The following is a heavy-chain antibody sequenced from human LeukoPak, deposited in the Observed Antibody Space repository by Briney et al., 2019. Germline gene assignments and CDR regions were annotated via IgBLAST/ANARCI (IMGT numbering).Heavy chain of an antibody. V-gene: IGHV1-69*05. Sequence: SLKVSCKASGDTFSSHGISWVRHAPGQGLEWMGGIIPIFHTPNYAQNFQGSLTITTDESTATVYMELINLRSEDTAVYYCARDYNFDSSAHDDALDIWGQGTMVTVSS. CDR3: ARDYNFDSSAHDDALDI. J-gene: IGHJ3*02. CDR2: IIPIFHTP. CDR1: GDTFSSHG. D-gene: IGHD3-22*01.